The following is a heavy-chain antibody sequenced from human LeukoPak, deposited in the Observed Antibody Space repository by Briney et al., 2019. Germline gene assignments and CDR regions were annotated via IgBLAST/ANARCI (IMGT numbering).Heavy chain of an antibody. D-gene: IGHD5-18*01. CDR3: ARDGRYSYGYEDY. CDR1: GYTFTSYD. CDR2: MNPNSGNT. V-gene: IGHV1-8*01. Sequence: ASVKVSCKASGYTFTSYDINWVRQATGQGLEWMGWMNPNSGNTGYAQKFQGRVTMTRNTSISTAYMELSSLRSEDTAVYYYARDGRYSYGYEDYWGQGTLVTVSS. J-gene: IGHJ4*02.